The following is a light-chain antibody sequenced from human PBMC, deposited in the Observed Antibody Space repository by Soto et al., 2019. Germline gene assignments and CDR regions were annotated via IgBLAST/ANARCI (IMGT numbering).Light chain of an antibody. CDR3: QHFGGTTFT. CDR2: GAS. J-gene: IGKJ4*01. CDR1: QSINSD. Sequence: EIVMTQSPATLSVSPGETTRLSCRASQSINSDVAWYQQKVGQTPRLLIYGASTRATGIPDRFSGSGSGTHFTLTISRLEPGDFAVYYCQHFGGTTFTFGGGTKVDIK. V-gene: IGKV3D-15*01.